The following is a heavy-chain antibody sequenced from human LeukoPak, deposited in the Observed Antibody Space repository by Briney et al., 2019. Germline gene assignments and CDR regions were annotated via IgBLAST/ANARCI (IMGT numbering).Heavy chain of an antibody. D-gene: IGHD3-22*01. Sequence: SETLSLTCTVPGGSISSGGYYWSWIRQLPGKGLEWIGYIYYSGSTYYNPSLKSRVTISVDTSKNQFSLKLSSVTAADTAVYYCARLYYYDTSGYSGAFDIWGQGTMVTVSS. CDR3: ARLYYYDTSGYSGAFDI. J-gene: IGHJ3*02. CDR1: GGSISSGGYY. CDR2: IYYSGST. V-gene: IGHV4-31*03.